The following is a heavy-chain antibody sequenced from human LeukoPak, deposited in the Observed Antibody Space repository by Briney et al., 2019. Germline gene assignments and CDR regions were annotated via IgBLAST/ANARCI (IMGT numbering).Heavy chain of an antibody. CDR2: IIPIFGTA. Sequence: SVKVSCKASGGTFSSYAISWVRQAPGQGLEWMGGIIPIFGTANYAQKFQGRVTITADESTSTAYMELSSLRSEDTAVYYCARSTYYDFWSGSGAFDIWGQGTMVIVSS. CDR1: GGTFSSYA. V-gene: IGHV1-69*01. CDR3: ARSTYYDFWSGSGAFDI. J-gene: IGHJ3*02. D-gene: IGHD3-3*01.